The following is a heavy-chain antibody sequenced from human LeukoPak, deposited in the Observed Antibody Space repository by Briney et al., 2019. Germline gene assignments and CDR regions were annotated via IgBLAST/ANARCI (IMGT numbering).Heavy chain of an antibody. J-gene: IGHJ3*02. Sequence: SETLSLTCAVYGGSFSGYYWTWIRQPPGKGLEWIGETHHSGNTKYNLPLKSRVTISVDTSKNQFSLKLNSVTAADTAVYYCARGAPQYIAFDIWGQGTMVSVSS. CDR1: GGSFSGYY. V-gene: IGHV4-34*01. CDR2: THHSGNT. D-gene: IGHD6-6*01. CDR3: ARGAPQYIAFDI.